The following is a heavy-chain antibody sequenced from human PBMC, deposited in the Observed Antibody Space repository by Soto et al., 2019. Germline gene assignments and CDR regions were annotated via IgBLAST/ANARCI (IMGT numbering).Heavy chain of an antibody. V-gene: IGHV3-66*01. CDR3: AKYYDILTAFVEY. Sequence: EVRLVESGGDLVQPGESLRLSCVVSGMAVSNNYMTWVRQAPGKGPEWVSVISSGGAADYAASVKARFTISRDHSKSTLYLLLISLVAEVPAGCYCAKYYDILTAFVEYWGQGTLVTVS. J-gene: IGHJ4*02. CDR2: ISSGGAA. CDR1: GMAVSNNY. D-gene: IGHD3-9*01.